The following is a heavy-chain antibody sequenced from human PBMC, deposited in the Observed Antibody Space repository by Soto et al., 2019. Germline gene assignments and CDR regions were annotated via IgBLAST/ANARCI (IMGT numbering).Heavy chain of an antibody. J-gene: IGHJ4*02. CDR1: GFTFSSYW. V-gene: IGHV3-74*01. D-gene: IGHD3-22*01. CDR3: ARDPLVDYYDSSGYFGY. CDR2: INSDGSST. Sequence: GSLRLSCAASGFTFSSYWMHWVRQAPGKGLVWVSRINSDGSSTSYADSVKGRFTISRDNAKNTLYLQMNSLRAEDTAVYYCARDPLVDYYDSSGYFGYWGQGTLVTVSS.